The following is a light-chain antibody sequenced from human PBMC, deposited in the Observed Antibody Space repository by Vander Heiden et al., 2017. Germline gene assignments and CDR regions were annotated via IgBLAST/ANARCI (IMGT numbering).Light chain of an antibody. J-gene: IGKJ2*01. Sequence: DIQMTQSPSSLSASVGDRVTITCQASQDISNHLNWYQQKPGKAPKVLIYDASNLETGVPSRVSGSGSGAYFTFTISSLQPEDIGTYYCLQDSNVPYTFGQGTKLEIK. CDR2: DAS. V-gene: IGKV1-33*01. CDR3: LQDSNVPYT. CDR1: QDISNH.